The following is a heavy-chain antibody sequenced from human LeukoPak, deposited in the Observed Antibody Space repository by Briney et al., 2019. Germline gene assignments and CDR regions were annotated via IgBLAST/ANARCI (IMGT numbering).Heavy chain of an antibody. V-gene: IGHV4-39*07. CDR1: GGSISTSSYY. CDR3: ASLDAYNKFFED. J-gene: IGHJ3*01. D-gene: IGHD5-24*01. Sequence: SETLSLTCSVSGGSISTSSYYWGWIRQPPGKGLEWIGAIYYSGNNFYNPSLESRVTISVDTSKNQFSLKMISVTAADTSVYYCASLDAYNKFFEDWGQGTMVTVSS. CDR2: IYYSGNN.